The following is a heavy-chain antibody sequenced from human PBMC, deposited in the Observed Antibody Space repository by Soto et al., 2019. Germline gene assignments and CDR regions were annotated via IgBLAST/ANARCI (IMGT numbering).Heavy chain of an antibody. D-gene: IGHD2-21*01. CDR3: ARDVPDTSLFFYYYGMDV. V-gene: IGHV1-18*01. Sequence: QVHLVQSGAEVRKPGASVKVSCKASGYSFSSYGISWVRQAPGQGLEWMGWISTDNGNTNYAHNLQGTVSMTIDPATSTADTELWSLGSHDTAVYYCARDVPDTSLFFYYYGMDVWGEGTTVTVSS. CDR2: ISTDNGNT. J-gene: IGHJ6*04. CDR1: GYSFSSYG.